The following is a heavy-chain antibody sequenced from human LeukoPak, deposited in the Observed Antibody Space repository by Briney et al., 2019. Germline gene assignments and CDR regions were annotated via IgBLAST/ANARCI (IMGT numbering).Heavy chain of an antibody. J-gene: IGHJ4*02. CDR1: GGSISSSSYY. D-gene: IGHD3-10*01. CDR2: IYYSGST. CDR3: ARHTSMVRGVMKYYFDD. Sequence: PSETLSLTCTVSGGSISSSSYYWVWMRQPPGKGLEWIGSIYYSGSTYYNPSLKSRVTISVDTSKNQFSLRLNSVTAADTAVYYCARHTSMVRGVMKYYFDDWGQGTLATVSS. V-gene: IGHV4-39*01.